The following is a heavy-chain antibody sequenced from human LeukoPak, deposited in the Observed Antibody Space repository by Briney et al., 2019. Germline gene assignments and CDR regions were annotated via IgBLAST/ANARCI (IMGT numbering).Heavy chain of an antibody. J-gene: IGHJ6*02. Sequence: PGGSLRLSCAASGFTFSSYYMSWIRQAPGKGLEWVSYITSSGSRIYSADSVKGRFTISRDNANNSLYLQLNSLRAEDTAVYYCARGLTRGMDIWGQGTTVTASS. CDR2: ITSSGSRI. CDR1: GFTFSSYY. CDR3: ARGLTRGMDI. V-gene: IGHV3-11*01.